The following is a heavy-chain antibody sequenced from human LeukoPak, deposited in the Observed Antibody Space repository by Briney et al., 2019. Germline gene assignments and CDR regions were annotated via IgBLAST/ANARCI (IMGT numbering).Heavy chain of an antibody. CDR1: GFTFSSYS. CDR2: VSSSSSYI. CDR3: AREGSGSYYFDY. J-gene: IGHJ4*02. D-gene: IGHD6-25*01. Sequence: PGGSLRLSCAASGFTFSSYSMNWVRQAPGKGLEWVSSVSSSSSYIYYADSVKGRFTISRDNAKNSLYLQMNSLRAEDTAVYYCAREGSGSYYFDYWGQGTLVTVSS. V-gene: IGHV3-21*01.